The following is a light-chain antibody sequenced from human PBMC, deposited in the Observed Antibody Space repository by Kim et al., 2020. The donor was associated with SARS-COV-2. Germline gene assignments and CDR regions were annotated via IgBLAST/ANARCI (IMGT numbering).Light chain of an antibody. CDR3: SSYTSSGTWV. J-gene: IGLJ3*02. CDR2: DVS. CDR1: SSDVGAYNY. V-gene: IGLV2-14*03. Sequence: GQSITISCTGTSSDVGAYNYVSWYQQHPGKAPKLMIYDVSNRPSGVSDRFSGSKSGNTASLTISGLQAEDEADYYCSSYTSSGTWVFGGGTQLTVL.